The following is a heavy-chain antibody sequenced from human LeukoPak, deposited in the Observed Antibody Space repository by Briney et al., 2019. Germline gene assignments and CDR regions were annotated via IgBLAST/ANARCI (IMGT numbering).Heavy chain of an antibody. J-gene: IGHJ4*02. D-gene: IGHD3-3*01. V-gene: IGHV3-48*01. CDR1: GSPFHFQS. CDR2: IRSIGDSI. Sequence: GGSLRLSCAVSGSPFHFQSFRWVRQAPGKGLEWLSYIRSIGDSIFYADSVKGRFTISRDDAKSSLFLQMKSLRVEDTAIYYCASAEDFSSGAKSGFEHWGQGNLVTLSS. CDR3: ASAEDFSSGAKSGFEH.